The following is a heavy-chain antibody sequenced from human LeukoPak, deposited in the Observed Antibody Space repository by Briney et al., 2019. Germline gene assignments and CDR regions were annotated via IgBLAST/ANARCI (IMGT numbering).Heavy chain of an antibody. V-gene: IGHV3-66*01. CDR2: LYTGGTT. CDR3: ARDPDCSSTSCHVYFDY. J-gene: IGHJ4*02. CDR1: GFTVSSNY. D-gene: IGHD2-2*01. Sequence: GGSLRLSCAASGFTVSSNYMSWVRQAPGKGLEWVSVLYTGGTTYYADSVKGRFTISRDNSKNTVYLDMNSLRAEDTAVYYCARDPDCSSTSCHVYFDYWGQGTLVTVSS.